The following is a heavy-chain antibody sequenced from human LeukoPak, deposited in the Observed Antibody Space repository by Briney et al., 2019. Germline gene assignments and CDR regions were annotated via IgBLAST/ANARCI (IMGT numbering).Heavy chain of an antibody. CDR1: GFSVSSNS. Sequence: VCSLRISCAATGFSVSSNSMSWVGQAAGTGLQWVSVIYSGGSTYYADSVKGRFTISRDNSKNTLYLQMNSLRAEDTAVYYCASAGYSSSPGDYWGQGTLVTVSS. J-gene: IGHJ4*02. CDR3: ASAGYSSSPGDY. CDR2: IYSGGST. D-gene: IGHD6-6*01. V-gene: IGHV3-66*01.